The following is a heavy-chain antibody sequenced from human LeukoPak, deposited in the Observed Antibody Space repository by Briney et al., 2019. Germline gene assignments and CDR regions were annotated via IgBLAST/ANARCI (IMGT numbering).Heavy chain of an antibody. V-gene: IGHV1-69*05. Sequence: ASGKLTCKAAGATFSSYTISWVRHGPAQGLEWMGGVIPIFGTANYAQKLQGRVTSTTDESTSTAYIELSSLRSEDTAVYYCARGRHSSGWVNYYYYYMDVWGKGTTVTVSS. CDR3: ARGRHSSGWVNYYYYYMDV. CDR2: VIPIFGTA. J-gene: IGHJ6*03. CDR1: GATFSSYT. D-gene: IGHD6-19*01.